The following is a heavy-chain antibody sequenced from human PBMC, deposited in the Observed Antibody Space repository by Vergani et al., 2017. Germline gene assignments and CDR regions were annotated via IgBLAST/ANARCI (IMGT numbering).Heavy chain of an antibody. CDR1: GFTFSSHA. Sequence: EVQLLQSEGAVVQPGGSLRLSCVASGFTFSSHAMSGVRQGHGGGLEWVSSIKNTGDSTDYADSVKGRFTISRDNSKNTLYLQMNSMRVEDTAVYHCGRGSDNYNWGQGPLVTVSS. CDR2: IKNTGDST. V-gene: IGHV3-23*01. CDR3: GRGSDNYN. J-gene: IGHJ4*02. D-gene: IGHD5-24*01.